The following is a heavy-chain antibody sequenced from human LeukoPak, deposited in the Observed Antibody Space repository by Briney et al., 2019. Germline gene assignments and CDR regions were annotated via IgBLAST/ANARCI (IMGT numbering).Heavy chain of an antibody. J-gene: IGHJ4*02. V-gene: IGHV3-23*01. CDR2: ISGSGGST. CDR1: GFTFSSYS. D-gene: IGHD3-9*01. Sequence: PGGSLRLSCAASGFTFSSYSMNWVRQAPGKGLEWVSAISGSGGSTYYADSVKGRFTISRDNSKNTLYLQMNSLRAEDTAVYYCAKDHDILTGYGLWNKPLDYWGQGTLVTVSS. CDR3: AKDHDILTGYGLWNKPLDY.